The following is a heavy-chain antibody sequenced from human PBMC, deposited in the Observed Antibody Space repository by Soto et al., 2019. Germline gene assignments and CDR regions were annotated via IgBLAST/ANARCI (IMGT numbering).Heavy chain of an antibody. J-gene: IGHJ4*02. CDR3: ARESCSSGGCYSFDY. Sequence: SETVSLTCTVSGFSISSGYHWAWIRQSPGKGLEWIGSIYHRGTTYYNPSLRSRVIMLVDTSKNQFSLKLTSVTAADTAMYFCARESCSSGGCYSFDYWGLGTLVTVS. D-gene: IGHD2-15*01. CDR1: GFSISSGYH. V-gene: IGHV4-38-2*02. CDR2: IYHRGTT.